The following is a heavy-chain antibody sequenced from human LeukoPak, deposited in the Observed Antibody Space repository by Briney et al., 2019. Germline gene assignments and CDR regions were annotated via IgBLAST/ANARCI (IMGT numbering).Heavy chain of an antibody. J-gene: IGHJ6*02. V-gene: IGHV3-23*01. D-gene: IGHD6-13*01. CDR3: AKTQQLNYYYYGMDV. CDR2: ISGSGGST. CDR1: GFTFSSYA. Sequence: PGGSLRLSCAASGFTFSSYAMSWVRQAPGKGLEWVSAISGSGGSTYYADSVKGRFTISRDNSKITLYLQMNSLRAEDTAVYYCAKTQQLNYYYYGMDVWGQGTTVTVSS.